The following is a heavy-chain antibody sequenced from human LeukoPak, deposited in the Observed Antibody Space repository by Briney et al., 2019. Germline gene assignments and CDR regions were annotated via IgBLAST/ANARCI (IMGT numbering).Heavy chain of an antibody. V-gene: IGHV3-23*01. Sequence: GGSLRLSCAASGFTFSSYAMSWVRQAPGKGLEWVSAISGSGGSTYYADSVKGRFTISRDNSKNTLYLQMNSLRAEDTAVYYCAKYLMGYCSGGSCAPVDYWGQGTLVTASS. J-gene: IGHJ4*02. CDR2: ISGSGGST. CDR3: AKYLMGYCSGGSCAPVDY. D-gene: IGHD2-15*01. CDR1: GFTFSSYA.